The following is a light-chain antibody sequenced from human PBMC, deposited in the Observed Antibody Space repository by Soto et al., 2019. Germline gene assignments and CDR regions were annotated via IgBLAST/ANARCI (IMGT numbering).Light chain of an antibody. CDR3: QQYGSSPRT. CDR1: QSVSSAY. Sequence: EIVLTQSPGTLSLSPGEIATLSCRASQSVSSAYLAWYQQKPGQAPRLLIYGASSRATGLPDRFSGSGSGTDFTLTISRLEPEDFAVYYCQQYGSSPRTFGQGTKVEIK. CDR2: GAS. V-gene: IGKV3-20*01. J-gene: IGKJ1*01.